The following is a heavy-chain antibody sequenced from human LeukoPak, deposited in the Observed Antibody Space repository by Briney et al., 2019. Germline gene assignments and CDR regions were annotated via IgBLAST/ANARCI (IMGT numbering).Heavy chain of an antibody. D-gene: IGHD6-19*01. CDR1: GYSFVLYG. J-gene: IGHJ4*02. Sequence: ASVKVSCKASGYSFVLYGISWVRQAPGQGPEFMGWISTYNGNTKYAEKFQCRVIMTRNTSISTVYMELSSLRSEDTALYYCARGLSSGWYYFDYWGQGTLVTVSS. CDR2: ISTYNGNT. V-gene: IGHV1-18*01. CDR3: ARGLSSGWYYFDY.